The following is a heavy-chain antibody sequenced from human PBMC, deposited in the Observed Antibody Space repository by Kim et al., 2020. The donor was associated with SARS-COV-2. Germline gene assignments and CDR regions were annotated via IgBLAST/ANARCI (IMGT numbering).Heavy chain of an antibody. Sequence: LKSRVTISVDTSKNQFSLKLSSVTAADTAVYYCARGGDILTGYYPHALDYWGQGTLVTVSS. J-gene: IGHJ4*02. V-gene: IGHV4-59*09. CDR3: ARGGDILTGYYPHALDY. D-gene: IGHD3-9*01.